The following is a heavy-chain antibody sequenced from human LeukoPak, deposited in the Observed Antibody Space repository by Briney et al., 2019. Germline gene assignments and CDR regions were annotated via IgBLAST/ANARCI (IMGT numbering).Heavy chain of an antibody. CDR1: GYTFTGYY. CDR3: ARYSSGWEGFDY. V-gene: IGHV1-2*02. J-gene: IGHJ4*02. D-gene: IGHD6-19*01. CDR2: INPNSGGT. Sequence: ASVKVSCKASGYTFTGYYMHWVRQAPGQGLEWMGWINPNSGGTNYAQKFQGRVTMTRDMSISTAYMELSRLRSDDTAVYYCARYSSGWEGFDYWGQGTLATVSS.